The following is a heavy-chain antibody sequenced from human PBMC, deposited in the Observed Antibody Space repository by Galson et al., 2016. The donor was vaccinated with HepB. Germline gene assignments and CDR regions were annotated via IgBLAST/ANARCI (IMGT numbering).Heavy chain of an antibody. CDR1: GGSISSSHSYY. V-gene: IGHV4-39*02. CDR3: ASDDY. Sequence: ETLSLTCTVSGGSISSSHSYYWGWIRQPPGRGLEWIGTISYHGKTYYHPPLKSRVTTSVDTSRNQFSLRLSSVTATDTAVYYCASDDYWGQGTLVTVSS. J-gene: IGHJ4*02. CDR2: ISYHGKT.